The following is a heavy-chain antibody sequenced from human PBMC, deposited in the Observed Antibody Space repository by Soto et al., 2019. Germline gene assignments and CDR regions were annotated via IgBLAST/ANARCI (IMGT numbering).Heavy chain of an antibody. CDR3: ASSTIFGVVNYGMDV. Sequence: LSLTCTVSGGSISRGDYYWSWIRQPPGKGLEWIGYIYYSGSTYYNPSLKSRVTISVDTSKNQFSLKLSSVTAADTAMYYCASSTIFGVVNYGMDVWGQGTTVTVSS. CDR2: IYYSGST. J-gene: IGHJ6*02. D-gene: IGHD3-3*01. V-gene: IGHV4-30-4*01. CDR1: GGSISRGDYY.